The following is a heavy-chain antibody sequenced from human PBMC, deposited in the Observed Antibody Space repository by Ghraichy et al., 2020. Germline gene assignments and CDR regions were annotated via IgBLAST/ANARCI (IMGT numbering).Heavy chain of an antibody. J-gene: IGHJ6*04. Sequence: ASVKVSCKASGYTFTSYGISWVRQAPGQGLEWMGWISAYNGNTNYAQKLQGRVTMTTDTSTSTAYMELRSLRSDDTAVYYCARDRKAEGITMYYYGMDVWGKGTTVTVSS. CDR1: GYTFTSYG. CDR2: ISAYNGNT. D-gene: IGHD3-10*01. CDR3: ARDRKAEGITMYYYGMDV. V-gene: IGHV1-18*04.